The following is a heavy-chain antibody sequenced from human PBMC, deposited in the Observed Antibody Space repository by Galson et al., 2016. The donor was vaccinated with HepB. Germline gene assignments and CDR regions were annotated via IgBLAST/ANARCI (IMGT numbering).Heavy chain of an antibody. J-gene: IGHJ4*02. V-gene: IGHV4-59*01. CDR3: ARFYSGSWSFQY. Sequence: LRLSCAASGFIISSYWMSWVRQAPGKGLEWIGYTHYRGTTKYSPSLESQVTISLDTSKKHSFLNLTSVTAADTAIYFCARFYSGSWSFQYWGQGAQVTVSS. CDR1: GFIISSYW. D-gene: IGHD5-12*01. CDR2: THYRGTT.